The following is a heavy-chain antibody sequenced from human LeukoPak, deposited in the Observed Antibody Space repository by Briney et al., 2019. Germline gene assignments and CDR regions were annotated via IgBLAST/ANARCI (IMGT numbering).Heavy chain of an antibody. J-gene: IGHJ4*02. CDR1: GFTFSSYW. V-gene: IGHV3-7*01. D-gene: IGHD6-19*01. CDR3: ARAGQWLVHWYFDY. CDR2: IKQDGGEK. Sequence: GGSLRLSCAASGFTFSSYWMTWVRQAPGKGLEWVANIKQDGGEKYYVDSVKGRFTISRDNAKNSLYLQMNSLRAEDTAVYYCARAGQWLVHWYFDYWGQGTLVTVSS.